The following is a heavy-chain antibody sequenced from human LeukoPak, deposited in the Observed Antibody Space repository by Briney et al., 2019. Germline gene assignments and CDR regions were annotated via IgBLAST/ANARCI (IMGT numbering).Heavy chain of an antibody. V-gene: IGHV3-23*01. J-gene: IGHJ3*02. Sequence: GGSLRLSCAASGFTFSSYAMSWVRQAPGKGLEWVSAISGSGGSTYYADSVKGRFTISRDNSKNTLYLQMNSLRAEDTAVYYCAKNSYGGNINDAFDTWGQGTMVTVSS. CDR3: AKNSYGGNINDAFDT. CDR2: ISGSGGST. D-gene: IGHD4-23*01. CDR1: GFTFSSYA.